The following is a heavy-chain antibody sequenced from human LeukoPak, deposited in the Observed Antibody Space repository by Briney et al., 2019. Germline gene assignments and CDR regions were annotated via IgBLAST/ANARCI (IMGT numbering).Heavy chain of an antibody. D-gene: IGHD1-26*01. Sequence: GGSLRLSCAASGFSFSNFAIHWVRQAPGKGLEWLAVISHDGATKHYADSAKGRFTISRDNSNNSLSLQMNSLNAEDTAVYYCARARGRWHLLPLDFWGQGTLVTVSS. CDR1: GFSFSNFA. V-gene: IGHV3-30*04. CDR3: ARARGRWHLLPLDF. J-gene: IGHJ4*02. CDR2: ISHDGATK.